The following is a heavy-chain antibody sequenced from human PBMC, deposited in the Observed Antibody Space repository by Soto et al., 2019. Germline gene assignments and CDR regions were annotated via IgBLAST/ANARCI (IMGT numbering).Heavy chain of an antibody. V-gene: IGHV4-59*08. J-gene: IGHJ4*02. D-gene: IGHD6-13*01. CDR2: IYYSGST. Sequence: SETLSVTCTVSGGSISSYYWSWSRQPPGKGLEWIGYIYYSGSTNYNPSLKSRVTISVDTSKNQFSLMLSSVTAADTAVYYCARSPASSSWYSYCGQATLLTVSS. CDR1: GGSISSYY. CDR3: ARSPASSSWYSY.